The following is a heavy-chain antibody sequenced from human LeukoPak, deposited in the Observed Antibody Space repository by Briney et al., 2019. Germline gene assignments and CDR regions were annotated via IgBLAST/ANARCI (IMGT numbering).Heavy chain of an antibody. CDR3: ASSGSGSYENWFDP. Sequence: ASVKVSCKASGYTFVSYGISWVRQAPGQGLEWMGIINPSGGSTSYAQKFQGRVTMTRDTSTSTVYMELSSLRSEDTAVYYCASSGSGSYENWFDPWGQGTLVTVSS. CDR2: INPSGGST. V-gene: IGHV1-46*01. CDR1: GYTFVSYG. D-gene: IGHD1-26*01. J-gene: IGHJ5*02.